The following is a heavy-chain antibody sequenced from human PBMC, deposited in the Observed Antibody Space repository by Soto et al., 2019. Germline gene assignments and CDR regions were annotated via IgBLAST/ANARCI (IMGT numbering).Heavy chain of an antibody. CDR1: GYTFPNYG. CDR3: ASDLGDIRDC. CDR2: ISAYNGNT. J-gene: IGHJ4*02. D-gene: IGHD2-21*02. V-gene: IGHV1-18*01. Sequence: QVQLVQSGTEVKKPGASVKVSCKASGYTFPNYGISWVRQAPGQGLEWMGWISAYNGNTNYAQKFRGRFTMTTDTSTRTAYMEVRSLRSDDTAVYYCASDLGDIRDCWGQGTLVTVSS.